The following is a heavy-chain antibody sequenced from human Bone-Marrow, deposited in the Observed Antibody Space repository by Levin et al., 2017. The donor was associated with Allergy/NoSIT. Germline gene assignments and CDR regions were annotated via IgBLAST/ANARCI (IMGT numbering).Heavy chain of an antibody. V-gene: IGHV3-9*01. J-gene: IGHJ4*02. CDR1: GFTFDDYA. Sequence: GGSLRLSCAASGFTFDDYAMHWVRQIPGKGLEWVSGITWNSAKIAYGDSFKGRFTITRDNAKNSLELQMNSLRPEDTALYYCAKDIASGYFLAFDYWGQGALVTVSS. CDR3: AKDIASGYFLAFDY. CDR2: ITWNSAKI. D-gene: IGHD5-12*01.